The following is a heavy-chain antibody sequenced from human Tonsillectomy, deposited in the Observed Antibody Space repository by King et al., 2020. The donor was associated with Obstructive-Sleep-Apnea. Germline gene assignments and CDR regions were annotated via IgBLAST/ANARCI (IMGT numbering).Heavy chain of an antibody. CDR2: INSDGSST. J-gene: IGHJ6*02. Sequence: VQLVESGGGLVQPGGSLRLSCAASGFTFSSYWMHWVRQAPGKGLVWVSRINSDGSSTTYADSVKDRFTISRDNAKNTLYLQMNSLRAEDTAVYYCARVGGSNEMDVWGQGTKFTVSS. V-gene: IGHV3-74*01. CDR1: GFTFSSYW. D-gene: IGHD4/OR15-4a*01. CDR3: ARVGGSNEMDV.